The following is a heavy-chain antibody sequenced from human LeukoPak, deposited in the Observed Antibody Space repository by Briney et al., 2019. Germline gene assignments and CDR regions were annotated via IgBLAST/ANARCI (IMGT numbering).Heavy chain of an antibody. V-gene: IGHV3-23*01. Sequence: PGGSLRLSCAASGFTFSSYAMSWVRQAPGKGLEWVSAISGSGGSTYYADSVKGRFTISRDNSKNTLYLQMNSLRAEDTAVYYCARHPARGGVLYYFDFWGQGTLVTVSS. CDR1: GFTFSSYA. CDR2: ISGSGGST. J-gene: IGHJ4*02. CDR3: ARHPARGGVLYYFDF. D-gene: IGHD3-16*01.